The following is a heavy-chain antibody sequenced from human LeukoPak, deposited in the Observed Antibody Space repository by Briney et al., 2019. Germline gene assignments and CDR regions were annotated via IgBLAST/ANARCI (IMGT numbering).Heavy chain of an antibody. CDR2: INTYGSST. CDR1: GFTFSSYW. V-gene: IGHV3-74*01. J-gene: IGHJ4*02. Sequence: PGGSLRLSCAASGFTFSSYWMHRVRQAPGKGLVWVSRINTYGSSTAYADSVKGRFPISRDNAKTTLYLQMNSLRAEDTAVYYCASAPAGRYYFDYWGQGTLVTVSS. D-gene: IGHD6-13*01. CDR3: ASAPAGRYYFDY.